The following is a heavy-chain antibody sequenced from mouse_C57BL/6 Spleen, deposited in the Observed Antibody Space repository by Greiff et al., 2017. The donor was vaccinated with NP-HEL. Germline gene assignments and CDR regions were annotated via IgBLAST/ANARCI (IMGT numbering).Heavy chain of an antibody. CDR3: AREGTTANFYY. CDR1: GFPFSDYG. J-gene: IGHJ2*01. CDR2: ISSGSSTI. D-gene: IGHD1-2*01. Sequence: EVQRVESGGGLVKPGGSLKLSCAASGFPFSDYGMHWVRQAPEKGLEWVAYISSGSSTIYYADTAQGRFTISRDNAKNTLFLQLTSLRSEDTAMYYCAREGTTANFYYWGLGTTLSVSS. V-gene: IGHV5-17*01.